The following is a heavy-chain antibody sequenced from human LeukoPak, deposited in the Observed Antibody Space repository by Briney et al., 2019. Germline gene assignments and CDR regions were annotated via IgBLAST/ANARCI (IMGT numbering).Heavy chain of an antibody. J-gene: IGHJ5*02. CDR3: ARWMGYCSSTSCPGWFDP. Sequence: ASVKVSCKASGYTFTIYGISCVRHAPGQGLEWMGWISAYNGNTNYAQNLQGRVTMTTDTSTSTAYMELRSLRSDDTAVYYCARWMGYCSSTSCPGWFDPWGQGTLVTVSS. D-gene: IGHD2-2*01. CDR1: GYTFTIYG. CDR2: ISAYNGNT. V-gene: IGHV1-18*04.